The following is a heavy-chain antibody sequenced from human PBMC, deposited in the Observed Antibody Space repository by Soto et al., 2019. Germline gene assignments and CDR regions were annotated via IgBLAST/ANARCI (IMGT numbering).Heavy chain of an antibody. D-gene: IGHD6-19*01. CDR3: ARFARSSGYVDF. J-gene: IGHJ4*02. CDR2: IIPMFGTA. V-gene: IGHV1-69*01. Sequence: QVQLVQSGAEVKKPGSSVKVSCKVSGGTFSSYAISWVRQAPGQGLEWMGGIIPMFGTANYAQKFHGRVTIIADESTSTLYMELSSLRSEDTAVYFCARFARSSGYVDFWGQGTLVTVSS. CDR1: GGTFSSYA.